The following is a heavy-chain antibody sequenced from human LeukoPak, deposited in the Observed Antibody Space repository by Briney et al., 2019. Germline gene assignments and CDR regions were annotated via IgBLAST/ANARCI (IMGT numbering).Heavy chain of an antibody. V-gene: IGHV3-48*04. CDR3: ARGYSSGRSAVDY. CDR2: ISSSSSTI. D-gene: IGHD6-19*01. J-gene: IGHJ4*02. CDR1: GFTFSSYA. Sequence: GGSLRLSCAASGFTFSSYAMNWVRQAPGKGLEWVSYISSSSSTIYYADSVKGRFTISRDNAQNSLYLQMNSLRAEDTAVYYCARGYSSGRSAVDYWGQGTLVTVSS.